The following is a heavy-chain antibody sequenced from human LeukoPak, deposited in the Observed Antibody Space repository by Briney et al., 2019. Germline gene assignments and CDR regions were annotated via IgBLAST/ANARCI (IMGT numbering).Heavy chain of an antibody. CDR2: IYTSGST. CDR3: AKKRDYYYYGMDV. V-gene: IGHV4-4*07. Sequence: TETLFLTFTVPGDSISSYFCSWIRQPAGKGLEWIGRIYTSGSTNYNPSLQSHVNMSVDTFKNPFSLKLGSVAAAGTGVYYCAKKRDYYYYGMDVWGQGTTVTVSS. J-gene: IGHJ6*02. CDR1: GDSISSYF.